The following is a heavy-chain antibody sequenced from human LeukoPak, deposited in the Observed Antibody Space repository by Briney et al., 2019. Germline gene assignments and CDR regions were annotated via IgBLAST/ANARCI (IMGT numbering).Heavy chain of an antibody. D-gene: IGHD2-2*01. V-gene: IGHV4-34*01. J-gene: IGHJ3*02. CDR1: GGSFSGYY. CDR3: AREGYCSSTSCYGAPDAFDI. CDR2: INHSGST. Sequence: SETLSLTCAVYGGSFSGYYWSWIRQPPGKGLEWIGEINHSGSTNYNPSLKSRVTMSVDTSKNQFSLKLSSVTAADTAVYYCAREGYCSSTSCYGAPDAFDIWGQGTMVTVSS.